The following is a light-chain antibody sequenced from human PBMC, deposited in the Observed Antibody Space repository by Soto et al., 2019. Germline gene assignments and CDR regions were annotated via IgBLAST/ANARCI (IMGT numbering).Light chain of an antibody. V-gene: IGLV2-14*01. J-gene: IGLJ3*02. CDR2: GVS. CDR3: SSYTSSSTLL. Sequence: QSALTQPASVSGSPGQSITISCTGTTSDVGGYNYVSWYQQHPGKAPKVMIYGVSNRPSGVSNRFSGSKSGNTASLTISGLQAEDEADYYCSSYTSSSTLLFGGGTKLTVL. CDR1: TSDVGGYNY.